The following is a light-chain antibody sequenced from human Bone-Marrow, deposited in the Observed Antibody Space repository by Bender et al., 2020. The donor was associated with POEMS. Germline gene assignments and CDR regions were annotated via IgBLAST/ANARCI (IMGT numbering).Light chain of an antibody. CDR3: QSYDNSLGGWV. J-gene: IGLJ3*02. CDR1: SSNIGSNT. Sequence: QSVLTQPPSASGTPGQRVTISCSGSSSNIGSNTVNWYQQVPGRAPKLLIYGNNQRPSEVPDRFSGSKSGTSASLAITGLQAEDEGDYYCQSYDNSLGGWVFGGGTKLTVL. V-gene: IGLV1-44*01. CDR2: GNN.